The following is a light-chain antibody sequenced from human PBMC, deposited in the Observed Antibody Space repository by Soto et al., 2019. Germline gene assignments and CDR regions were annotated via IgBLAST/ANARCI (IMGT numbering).Light chain of an antibody. Sequence: QSALTQPASLSGSPGQSITISCTGTSSDIGAYDYVSWFQQHPGKAPKLMIYEVSKRPSGVPDRFSGSKSGNTASLTVSGLQAEDEADYYCSSYAGSNNLVFGTGTKVTVL. V-gene: IGLV2-8*01. J-gene: IGLJ1*01. CDR1: SSDIGAYDY. CDR3: SSYAGSNNLV. CDR2: EVS.